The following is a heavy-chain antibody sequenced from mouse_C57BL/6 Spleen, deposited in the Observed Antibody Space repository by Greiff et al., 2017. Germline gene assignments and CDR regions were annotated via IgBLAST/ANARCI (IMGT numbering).Heavy chain of an antibody. CDR2: INPSSGYT. CDR3: AREELDDYDTYAMDY. J-gene: IGHJ4*01. Sequence: QVQLKESGAELARPGASVKMSCKASGYTFTSYTMHWVKQRPGQGLEWIGYINPSSGYTKYNQKFKDKATLTADKSSSTAYMQLSSLTSEDSAVYYCAREELDDYDTYAMDYWGQGTSVTVSS. CDR1: GYTFTSYT. V-gene: IGHV1-4*01. D-gene: IGHD2-4*01.